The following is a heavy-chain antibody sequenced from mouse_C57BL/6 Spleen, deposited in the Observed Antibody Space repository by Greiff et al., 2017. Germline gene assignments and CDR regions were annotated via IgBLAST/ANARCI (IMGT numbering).Heavy chain of an antibody. CDR3: ARIDSSYWYFDD. Sequence: QVQLQQPGAELARPGASVKLSCKASGYTFTSYGISWVKQRTGQGLEWIGEIYPRSGNTYYNEKFKGKATLTADKSSSTAYMELRSLTSEDSAVYFCARIDSSYWYFDDWGTGTTVTVSS. J-gene: IGHJ1*03. CDR2: IYPRSGNT. CDR1: GYTFTSYG. V-gene: IGHV1-81*01. D-gene: IGHD1-1*01.